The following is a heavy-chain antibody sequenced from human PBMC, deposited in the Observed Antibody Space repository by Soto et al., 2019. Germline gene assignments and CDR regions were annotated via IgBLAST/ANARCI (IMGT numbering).Heavy chain of an antibody. V-gene: IGHV4-39*01. J-gene: IGHJ6*02. Sequence: SETLSLTCTVSGGSISSGPYTWGWIRQPPGKGLEWIGTFHYSGFTRYNPSLESRVTISVDTSKNQFSLRVTSVTAADTAMYNCERLGGYCSGSSCHGYYAMDVWGQGITVTVSS. D-gene: IGHD2-2*01. CDR2: FHYSGFT. CDR1: GGSISSGPYT. CDR3: ERLGGYCSGSSCHGYYAMDV.